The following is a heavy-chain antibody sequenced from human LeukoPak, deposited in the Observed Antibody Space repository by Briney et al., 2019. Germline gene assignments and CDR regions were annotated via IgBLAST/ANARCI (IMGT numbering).Heavy chain of an antibody. D-gene: IGHD6-6*01. CDR1: GDSISSSSSY. Sequence: SETLSLTCTVSGDSISSSSSYWGWIRQPPGKGLEWIGSIYHSGSTYYNPSLKSRVTISVDTSKNQFSLKLSSVTAADTAVYYCARGVARSSKFHFSYYFDYWGQGTLVTVSS. J-gene: IGHJ4*02. CDR3: ARGVARSSKFHFSYYFDY. CDR2: IYHSGST. V-gene: IGHV4-39*07.